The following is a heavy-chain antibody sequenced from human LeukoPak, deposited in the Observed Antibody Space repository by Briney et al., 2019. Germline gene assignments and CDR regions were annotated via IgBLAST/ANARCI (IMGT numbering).Heavy chain of an antibody. D-gene: IGHD1-26*01. V-gene: IGHV4-39*07. CDR2: IYYSGST. CDR3: AREYSGSYFRFDP. J-gene: IGHJ5*02. Sequence: SETLSLTCTVSGGSISSSSYYWGWIRQPPGKGLEWIGSIYYSGSTYYNPSLKSRVTISVDTSKNQFSLKLSSVTAADTAVYHCAREYSGSYFRFDPWGQGTLVTVSS. CDR1: GGSISSSSYY.